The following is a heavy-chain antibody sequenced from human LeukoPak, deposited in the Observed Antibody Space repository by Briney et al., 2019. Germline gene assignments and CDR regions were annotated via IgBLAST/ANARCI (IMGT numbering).Heavy chain of an antibody. Sequence: PSETLSLTCTVSGGSISSYYLSWIRQPPGKGLEWIGYIYYSGSTTYNPSLKSRVTISVDTSKNQFSLRLRSVTAADTAVYYCARATTVRFDPWGQGTLVIVSS. CDR2: IYYSGST. J-gene: IGHJ5*02. CDR1: GGSISSYY. D-gene: IGHD4-17*01. V-gene: IGHV4-59*01. CDR3: ARATTVRFDP.